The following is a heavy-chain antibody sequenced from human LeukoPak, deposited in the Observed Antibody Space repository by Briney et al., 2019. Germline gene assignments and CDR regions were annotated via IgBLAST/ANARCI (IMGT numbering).Heavy chain of an antibody. V-gene: IGHV4-39*01. Sequence: SETLSLTCTVSGGSISSSSYYWGWIRQPPGKGLEWIGSIYYSGSTYYNPSLKSRVTISVDTSKNQFSLKLSSVTAADTAVYYCARELGRVYVWGSYRPKQYFDYWGQGTLVTVSS. CDR2: IYYSGST. J-gene: IGHJ4*02. D-gene: IGHD3-16*02. CDR3: ARELGRVYVWGSYRPKQYFDY. CDR1: GGSISSSSYY.